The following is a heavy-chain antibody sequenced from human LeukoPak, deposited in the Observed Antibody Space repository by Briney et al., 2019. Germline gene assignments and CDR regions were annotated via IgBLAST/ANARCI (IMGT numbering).Heavy chain of an antibody. D-gene: IGHD6-13*01. CDR3: ARVGAAAGYYYYYGMDV. J-gene: IGHJ6*02. V-gene: IGHV1-3*01. CDR1: GYTFTSYA. CDR2: INAGNGNT. Sequence: ASVKVSCKASGYTFTSYAMHWMRQAPGQRLEWMGWINAGNGNTKYSQKFQGRVTITRDTSASTAYMELSSLRSEDTAVYYCARVGAAAGYYYYYGMDVWGQGTTVTVSS.